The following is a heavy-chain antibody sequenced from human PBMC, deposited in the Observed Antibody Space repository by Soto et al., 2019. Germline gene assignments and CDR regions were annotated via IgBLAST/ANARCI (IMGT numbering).Heavy chain of an antibody. CDR1: GGSIISGHHS. CDR3: ARGVVSGSYISTWFAT. D-gene: IGHD3-16*01. V-gene: IGHV4-30-2*01. Sequence: QLQLQESGSGLVKPSQTLSLTCAVSGGSIISGHHSWTWFRQTPGKGLEWIGHIYHTGSASYNPSLGTRVTRSVDKSNNLLSLNLGAVTAADTALYYGARGVVSGSYISTWFATWGQGIRVTVSS. CDR2: IYHTGSA. J-gene: IGHJ5*02.